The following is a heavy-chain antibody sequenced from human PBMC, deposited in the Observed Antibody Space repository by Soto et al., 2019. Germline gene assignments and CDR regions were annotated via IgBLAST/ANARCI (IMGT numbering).Heavy chain of an antibody. J-gene: IGHJ4*02. D-gene: IGHD2-8*02. CDR1: GYSFTGYY. CDR3: AEKHASDWWGLHFDC. Sequence: GASVKVSCKASGYSFTGYYVHWVRQAPGQGLEWMGWINPNSGGTKYSQKFQGCVTMTRDTSITTAYMELTSLRSDDTAVYFCAEKHASDWWGLHFDCWGQGNLVPVS. CDR2: INPNSGGT. V-gene: IGHV1-2*04.